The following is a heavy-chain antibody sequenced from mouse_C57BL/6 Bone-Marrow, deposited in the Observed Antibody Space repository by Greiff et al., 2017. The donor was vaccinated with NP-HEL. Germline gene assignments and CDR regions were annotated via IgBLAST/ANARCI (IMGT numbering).Heavy chain of an antibody. CDR2: IHPNSGST. CDR1: GYTFTSYW. D-gene: IGHD4-1*01. Sequence: QVQLQQPGAELVKPGASVKLSCKASGYTFTSYWMHWVKQRPGQGLEWIGMIHPNSGSTNYNEKFKSKATLTVDKSSSQAYMQLSSLTSEDSAVYYCVGLGRGDFDYWGQGTTLTVSS. CDR3: VGLGRGDFDY. V-gene: IGHV1-64*01. J-gene: IGHJ2*01.